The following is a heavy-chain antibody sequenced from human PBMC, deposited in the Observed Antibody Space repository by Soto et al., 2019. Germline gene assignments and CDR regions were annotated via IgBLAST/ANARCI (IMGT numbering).Heavy chain of an antibody. D-gene: IGHD5-12*01. CDR3: ARDRGYSGYDPGDYYYGTDV. CDR2: IYYSGST. Sequence: SETLSLTCTVSGGSVSSGSYYWSWIRQPPGKGLEWIGYIYYSGSTNYNPSLKSRVTISVDTSKNQFSLKLSSVTAADTAVYYCARDRGYSGYDPGDYYYGTDVWGQGTTVTVSS. J-gene: IGHJ6*02. CDR1: GGSVSSGSYY. V-gene: IGHV4-61*01.